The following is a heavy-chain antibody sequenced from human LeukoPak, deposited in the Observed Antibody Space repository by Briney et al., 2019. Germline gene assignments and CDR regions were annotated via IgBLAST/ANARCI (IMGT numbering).Heavy chain of an antibody. D-gene: IGHD6-13*01. Sequence: SETLSLTCAVYGGSFSGYYWSCIRQPPGKGLEWIGEINHSGSTNYNPSLKSRVTISVDTSKNQFSLKLSSVTAADTAVYYCARRAAAGDIDYWGQGTLVTVSS. V-gene: IGHV4-34*01. CDR3: ARRAAAGDIDY. CDR1: GGSFSGYY. J-gene: IGHJ4*02. CDR2: INHSGST.